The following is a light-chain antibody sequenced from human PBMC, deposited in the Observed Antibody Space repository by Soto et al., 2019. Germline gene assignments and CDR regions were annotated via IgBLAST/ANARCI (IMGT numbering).Light chain of an antibody. Sequence: EIVITQSPATLSVSPGERATLSCRASQSVSSNLAWYQQKPGQAPRLLIYGASTRATGIPARFSGSGSGTEFTLTISSLQSEDFAVYFCQQRSNWPPSITFGQGTRLE. V-gene: IGKV3-15*01. CDR3: QQRSNWPPSIT. CDR2: GAS. CDR1: QSVSSN. J-gene: IGKJ5*01.